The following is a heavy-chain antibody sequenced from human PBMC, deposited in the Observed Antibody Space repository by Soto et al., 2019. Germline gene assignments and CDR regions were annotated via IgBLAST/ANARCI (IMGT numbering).Heavy chain of an antibody. CDR3: ARGLLLWYWDLSRRGDHYYYMDV. J-gene: IGHJ6*03. CDR1: GWSFSGYY. V-gene: IGHV4-34*01. D-gene: IGHD3-10*01. Sequence: QVQLQQWGAGLLKPSETLSLTCAVYGWSFSGYYLSWIRQPPGKGLVWIGEINHSGSTNYNPSLNSRVTISVDTSKNQFSLKLSSVTAADTAVYYWARGLLLWYWDLSRRGDHYYYMDVWGKGTTVTVSS. CDR2: INHSGST.